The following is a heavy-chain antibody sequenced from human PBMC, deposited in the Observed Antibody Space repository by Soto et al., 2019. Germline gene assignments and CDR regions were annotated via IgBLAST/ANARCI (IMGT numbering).Heavy chain of an antibody. Sequence: EVQLLESGGGLVQPGGSLRLSRAASGFTFSSYAMSWVRQAPGKGLEWVSAISGSGGSTYYADSVKGRFTISRDNSKNTLYLQMNSLRAEDTAVYYCAKDANPHSSSWYPPVGMDVWGQGTTVTVSS. CDR1: GFTFSSYA. D-gene: IGHD6-13*01. CDR3: AKDANPHSSSWYPPVGMDV. CDR2: ISGSGGST. V-gene: IGHV3-23*01. J-gene: IGHJ6*02.